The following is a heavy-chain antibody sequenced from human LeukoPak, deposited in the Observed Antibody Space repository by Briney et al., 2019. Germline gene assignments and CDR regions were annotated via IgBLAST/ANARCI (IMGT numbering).Heavy chain of an antibody. CDR3: ARVGGNGSGSYYPGV. V-gene: IGHV4-59*08. CDR1: GGSISSYY. D-gene: IGHD3-10*01. Sequence: PSETLSLTCTVSGGSISSYYWSWIRQPPGKGLEWIGYIYYSGSTNYNPSLKSRVTISVDTSKNQFSLKLSSVTAADTAVYYCARVGGNGSGSYYPGVWGQGTLVTVSS. J-gene: IGHJ4*02. CDR2: IYYSGST.